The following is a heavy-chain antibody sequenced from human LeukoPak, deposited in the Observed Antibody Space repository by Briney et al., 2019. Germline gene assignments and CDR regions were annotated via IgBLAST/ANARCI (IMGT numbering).Heavy chain of an antibody. CDR1: GGSISSSSYY. D-gene: IGHD6-13*01. V-gene: IGHV4-39*07. Sequence: SETLSLTCTVSGGSISSSSYYWGWIRQPPGKGLEWIGSIYYSGSTYYNPSLKSRVTISVDTSKNQFSLKLSSVTAADTAVYYCARGLGQQLVRKNAFDIWGQGTMVTVSS. CDR3: ARGLGQQLVRKNAFDI. J-gene: IGHJ3*02. CDR2: IYYSGST.